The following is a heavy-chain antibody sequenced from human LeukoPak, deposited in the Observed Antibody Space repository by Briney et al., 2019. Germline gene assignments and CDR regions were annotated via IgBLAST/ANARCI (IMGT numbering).Heavy chain of an antibody. CDR3: ARQFSGFDKDFDV. Sequence: GESLQISCKASGYPFTSYWIGWARQLPGKGLEWLGIIYPHDSDIRYSPSFQGHVTLSADKSTTTAYLQWSALKASDSGIYYCARQFSGFDKDFDVWGQGTVVAVSS. CDR1: GYPFTSYW. CDR2: IYPHDSDI. V-gene: IGHV5-51*01. D-gene: IGHD5-12*01. J-gene: IGHJ4*02.